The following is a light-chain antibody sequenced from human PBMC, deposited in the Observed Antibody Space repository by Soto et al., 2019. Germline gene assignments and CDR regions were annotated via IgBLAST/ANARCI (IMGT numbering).Light chain of an antibody. CDR3: QQSYTTLFT. J-gene: IGKJ3*01. Sequence: DIQMTQSPPSLSASVGDRVIXTCRTSQSIDNYLNWYQQKPGKAHKLXIYAAYTLQSGVQSRFSASGSETHFTLTISSLQPEDIATYYCQQSYTTLFTFGPGTKVDIK. V-gene: IGKV1-39*01. CDR2: AAY. CDR1: QSIDNY.